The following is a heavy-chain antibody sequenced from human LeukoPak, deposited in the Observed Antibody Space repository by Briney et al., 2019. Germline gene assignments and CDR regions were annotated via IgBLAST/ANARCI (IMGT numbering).Heavy chain of an antibody. D-gene: IGHD4-17*01. CDR3: ARDYAEYVGYFFFDY. CDR2: ISGGGETT. Sequence: GGSLRLSCAASGFTFNNSAMNWVRQAPGKGLEWVSSISGGGETTYYADSAKGRFTISRDNSQNTLYLQMNSLRAEDTAVYYCARDYAEYVGYFFFDYWGQGTLVTVSS. CDR1: GFTFNNSA. J-gene: IGHJ4*02. V-gene: IGHV3-23*01.